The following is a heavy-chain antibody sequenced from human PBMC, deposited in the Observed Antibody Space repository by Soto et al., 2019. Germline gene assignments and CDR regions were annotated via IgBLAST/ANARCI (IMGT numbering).Heavy chain of an antibody. Sequence: QVELMRSGGEVKRPGASVKVYCKSSRYTFTSHGISWVRQAPGQGLEWLGWISTYNGKTDSAQKFQGRVTMTADTRTNTAYMELRSLRSADTAVYFCARLLTEGATFREDALDIWGQGTKVTVSS. CDR1: RYTFTSHG. CDR2: ISTYNGKT. V-gene: IGHV1-18*01. CDR3: ARLLTEGATFREDALDI. D-gene: IGHD1-26*01. J-gene: IGHJ3*02.